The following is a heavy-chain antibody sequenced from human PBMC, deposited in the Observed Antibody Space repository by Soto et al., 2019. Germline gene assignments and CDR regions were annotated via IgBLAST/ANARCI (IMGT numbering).Heavy chain of an antibody. V-gene: IGHV4-59*01. J-gene: IGHJ6*03. CDR2: IYYSGST. D-gene: IGHD2-2*01. Sequence: SETLSLTCTVSGGSISSYYWSWIRQPPGKGLEWIGYIYYSGSTNYNPSLKSRVTISVDTSKNQFSLKLSSVTAADTAVYYCARAIGVVPAVDTYYYYYMDVWGKGTTVTVSS. CDR1: GGSISSYY. CDR3: ARAIGVVPAVDTYYYYYMDV.